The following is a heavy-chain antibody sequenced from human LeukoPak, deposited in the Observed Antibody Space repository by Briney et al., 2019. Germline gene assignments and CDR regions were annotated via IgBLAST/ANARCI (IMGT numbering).Heavy chain of an antibody. J-gene: IGHJ1*01. Sequence: PGRSLRLSCAASGFTFSSYGMHWVRQAPGKGLEWVAVISYDGSNEHYADSVKGRFTISRDNCKNTLYLQMNSLRTEDTAIYYCAKEDVVVITIRYFQHWGQGTLVTVSS. CDR3: AKEDVVVITIRYFQH. CDR2: ISYDGSNE. CDR1: GFTFSSYG. V-gene: IGHV3-30*18. D-gene: IGHD3-22*01.